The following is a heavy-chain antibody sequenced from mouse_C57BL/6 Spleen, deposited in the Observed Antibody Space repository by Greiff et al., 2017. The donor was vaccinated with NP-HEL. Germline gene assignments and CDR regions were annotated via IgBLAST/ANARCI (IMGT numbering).Heavy chain of an antibody. J-gene: IGHJ1*03. CDR3: ARGLITTVVADWDFDD. CDR2: IDPSDSET. CDR1: GYTFTSYW. V-gene: IGHV1-52*01. Sequence: VQLQQSGAELVRPGSSVKLSCKASGYTFTSYWMHWVKQRPRQGLEWIGNIDPSDSETHYNQKFKDKATLTVDKSSSTAYMQLSSLTSEDSAVYGCARGLITTVVADWDFDDWGKGTTVTVSA. D-gene: IGHD1-1*01.